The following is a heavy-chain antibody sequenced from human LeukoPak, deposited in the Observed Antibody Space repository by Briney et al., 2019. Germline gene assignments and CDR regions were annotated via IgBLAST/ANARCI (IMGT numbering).Heavy chain of an antibody. D-gene: IGHD3-16*02. J-gene: IGHJ4*02. CDR1: GGTFISYA. CDR2: IIPIFGVA. Sequence: SVKVSCKASGGTFISYAISWVRQAPGQGLEWMGRIIPIFGVANYAQKFQGRVTITADKSTSTAYMELSSLRSEDTAVYYCARELRLGDLSLQRLSPSDYWGQGTLVTVSS. V-gene: IGHV1-69*04. CDR3: ARELRLGDLSLQRLSPSDY.